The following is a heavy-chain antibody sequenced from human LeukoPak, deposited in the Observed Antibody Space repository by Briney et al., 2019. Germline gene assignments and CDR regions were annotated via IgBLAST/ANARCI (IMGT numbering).Heavy chain of an antibody. Sequence: PGGSLRLSCAASGFTFSSYGMHWVRQAPGKGLEWVAVIWYDGSNKYYADSVKGRFTISRDNSKNTLYLQMNSLRAEDTAVYYCARAGPTKTIYYYYGMDVWGQGTTVTVSS. D-gene: IGHD5-24*01. CDR1: GFTFSSYG. CDR3: ARAGPTKTIYYYYGMDV. J-gene: IGHJ6*02. CDR2: IWYDGSNK. V-gene: IGHV3-33*01.